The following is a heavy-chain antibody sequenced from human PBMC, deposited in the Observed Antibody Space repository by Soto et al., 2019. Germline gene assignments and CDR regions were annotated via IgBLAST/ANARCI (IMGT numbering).Heavy chain of an antibody. V-gene: IGHV4-34*01. D-gene: IGHD3-9*01. CDR3: ARYHGFDYYDILTGSERAVYYYYGMDV. CDR1: GGSFSGYY. J-gene: IGHJ6*02. CDR2: NNHSGST. Sequence: ATLSLTCAVYGGSFSGYYWSWIRQPPGKGLEWIGENNHSGSTNYNPSLKSRVTISVDTSKNQFSLNLSSVTAADTAVYYCARYHGFDYYDILTGSERAVYYYYGMDVWGQGTTVTVSS.